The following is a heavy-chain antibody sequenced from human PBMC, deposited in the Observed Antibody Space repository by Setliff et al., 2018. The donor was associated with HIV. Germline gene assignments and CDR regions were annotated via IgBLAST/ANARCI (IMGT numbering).Heavy chain of an antibody. J-gene: IGHJ4*02. CDR3: TTAVAQNWYGSGNENY. Sequence: GGSLRLSCAASGFTFTNAWMSWVRQAQGKGLEWVGRIKSKTDGESEDYAAPVKGRFTISRDDSRSTLYLQMNSLITEDKALYYCTTAVAQNWYGSGNENYWGQGTLVTVSS. V-gene: IGHV3-15*01. CDR1: GFTFTNAW. CDR2: IKSKTDGESE. D-gene: IGHD3-10*01.